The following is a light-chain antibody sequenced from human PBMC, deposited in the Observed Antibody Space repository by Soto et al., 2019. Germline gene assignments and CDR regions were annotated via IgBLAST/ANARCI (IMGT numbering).Light chain of an antibody. CDR1: SSDVGVYKY. Sequence: QSALIQPRSVSGSPGQSVTISCTGTSSDVGVYKYVSWYRQHPGKAPKLMIYDVITRPSGVPDRFSGSKSGNTASLTISGLKAEDEADYDCCSYAGDYTFVFGTGTKLTVL. V-gene: IGLV2-11*01. CDR2: DVI. CDR3: CSYAGDYTFV. J-gene: IGLJ1*01.